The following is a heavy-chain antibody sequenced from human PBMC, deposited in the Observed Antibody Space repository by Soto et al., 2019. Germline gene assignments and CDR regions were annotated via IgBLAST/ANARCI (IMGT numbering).Heavy chain of an antibody. V-gene: IGHV4-30-2*01. Sequence: SETLSLTCAVSGGSISSGGYSWSWIRQPPGKGLEWIGYIYHSGSTYYNPSLKSRVTISVDRSKNQFSLKLSSVTAADTAVYYWSCAWQLRPPRFYDWGQGTLVTVSS. CDR1: GGSISSGGYS. J-gene: IGHJ4*02. D-gene: IGHD1-7*01. CDR3: SCAWQLRPPRFYD. CDR2: IYHSGST.